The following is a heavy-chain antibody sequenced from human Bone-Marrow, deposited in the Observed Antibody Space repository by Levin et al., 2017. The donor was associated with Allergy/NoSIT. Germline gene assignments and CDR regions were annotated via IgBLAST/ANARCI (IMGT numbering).Heavy chain of an antibody. J-gene: IGHJ5*01. CDR2: ITGSGGST. D-gene: IGHD3/OR15-3a*01. CDR3: AKAFGLYNWFDS. Sequence: LSLTCAASGFTFNSSALSWVRQAPGKGLEWVSAITGSGGSTYYADSVKGRFTVSRDSSRNTLYLQMHSLRVEDTAVYYCAKAFGLYNWFDSWGQGTLVTVSS. V-gene: IGHV3-23*01. CDR1: GFTFNSSA.